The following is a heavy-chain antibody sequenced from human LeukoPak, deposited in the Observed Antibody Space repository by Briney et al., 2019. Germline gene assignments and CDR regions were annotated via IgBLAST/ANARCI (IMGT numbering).Heavy chain of an antibody. CDR3: ARMYCRGGSCLGRSWYFDY. V-gene: IGHV2-70*17. CDR1: GFSLSTRGMC. CDR2: IDCDDEK. Sequence: SGPALVKPTQTLALTCTLSGFSLSTRGMCVNWIRQPPGKALEWLARIDCDDEKFYSTSLETRLTIFKDSSKNQVVLTLTNMDPMDTATYFCARMYCRGGSCLGRSWYFDYWGRGALVTVSS. J-gene: IGHJ4*02. D-gene: IGHD2-15*01.